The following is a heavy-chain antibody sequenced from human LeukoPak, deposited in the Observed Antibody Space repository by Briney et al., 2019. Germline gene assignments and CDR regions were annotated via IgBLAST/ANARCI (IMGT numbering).Heavy chain of an antibody. CDR1: GYTFTSYD. CDR3: ARGSKRLLYRWRSYYYMDV. CDR2: MNPNSGNT. V-gene: IGHV1-8*01. D-gene: IGHD2-2*02. J-gene: IGHJ6*03. Sequence: ASVKVSCKASGYTFTSYDINWVRQATGQGLEWMGWMNPNSGNTGYAQKFQGRVTMTRNTSISTAYMELSSLRSEDTAVYYCARGSKRLLYRWRSYYYMDVWGKGTTVNVSS.